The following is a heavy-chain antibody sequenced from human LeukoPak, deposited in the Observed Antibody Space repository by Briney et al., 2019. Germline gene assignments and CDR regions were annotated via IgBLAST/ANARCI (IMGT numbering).Heavy chain of an antibody. Sequence: SETLSLTCAVYGGSFSGYYWSWIRQPPGKGLEWIGEINHSGSTNYNPSLKSRDTISVDTSKNQFSLKLSSVTAADTAVYYCARVSGYENGYCSGGSCSSFDYWGQGTLVTVSS. CDR3: ARVSGYENGYCSGGSCSSFDY. V-gene: IGHV4-34*01. D-gene: IGHD2-15*01. CDR1: GGSFSGYY. J-gene: IGHJ4*02. CDR2: INHSGST.